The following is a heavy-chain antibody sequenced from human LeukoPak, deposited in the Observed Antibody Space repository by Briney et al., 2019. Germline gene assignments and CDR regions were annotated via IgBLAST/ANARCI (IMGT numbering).Heavy chain of an antibody. CDR3: ARGIAVAGSNWFDP. CDR1: GYTFTGYY. D-gene: IGHD6-19*01. J-gene: IGHJ5*02. Sequence: SVKVSCKASGYTFTGYYVHWVRQAPGQGLEWMGWINPIFGTANYAQKFQGRVTITADESTSTAYMELSSLRSEDTAVYYCARGIAVAGSNWFDPWGQGTLVTVSS. CDR2: INPIFGTA. V-gene: IGHV1-69*13.